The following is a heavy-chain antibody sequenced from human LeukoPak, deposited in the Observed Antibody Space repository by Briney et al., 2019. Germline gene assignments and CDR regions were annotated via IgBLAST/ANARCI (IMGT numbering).Heavy chain of an antibody. D-gene: IGHD5-24*01. Sequence: PSETPSLTCAVYGGSFSGYYCSWIRQPPGKRLEWIGEINHSGSTNYNPSLKSRVTISVDTSKNQFSLKLSSVTAADTAVYYCARRPSLRKWLQLPHYYCMDVWGKGTTVTASS. V-gene: IGHV4-34*01. J-gene: IGHJ6*03. CDR3: ARRPSLRKWLQLPHYYCMDV. CDR1: GGSFSGYY. CDR2: INHSGST.